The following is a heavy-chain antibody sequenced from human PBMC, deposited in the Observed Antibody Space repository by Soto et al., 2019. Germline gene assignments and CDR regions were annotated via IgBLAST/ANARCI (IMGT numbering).Heavy chain of an antibody. CDR2: FDPEDGET. J-gene: IGHJ4*02. D-gene: IGHD5-18*01. Sequence: ASVKVSCKASGYTFTGYYMHWVRQAPGQGLEWMGGFDPEDGETIYAQKFQGRVTMTEDTSTDTAYMELSSLRSEDTAVYYCATGDSYYYFDYWGQGTLVTISS. V-gene: IGHV1-24*01. CDR3: ATGDSYYYFDY. CDR1: GYTFTGYY.